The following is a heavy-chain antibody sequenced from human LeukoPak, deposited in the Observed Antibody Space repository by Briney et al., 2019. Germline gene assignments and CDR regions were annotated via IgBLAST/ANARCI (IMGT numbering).Heavy chain of an antibody. CDR2: IIPIFGTA. V-gene: IGHV1-69*13. D-gene: IGHD2-15*01. CDR3: ATHGSRLVLGRYCSGGSCYPFDY. CDR1: GGTFSSYA. J-gene: IGHJ4*02. Sequence: SVKFSCKASGGTFSSYAISWVRQAPGQGLEWMGGIIPIFGTANYAQKFQGRVTITADESTSTAYMELSSLRSEDTAVYYCATHGSRLVLGRYCSGGSCYPFDYWGQGTLVTVSS.